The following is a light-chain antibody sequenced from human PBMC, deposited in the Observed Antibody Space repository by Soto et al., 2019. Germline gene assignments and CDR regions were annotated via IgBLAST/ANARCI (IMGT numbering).Light chain of an antibody. J-gene: IGLJ2*01. CDR2: EVS. Sequence: QSALTQPASVSGSPGQSITISCTGTSSDVGSYNLVSWYQQHPGKAPKLMIYEVSKRPSGVSNRFSGSKSGNTASLTISGLQAEDEADYYCCSYAGTNTLLFGGGTKLTV. V-gene: IGLV2-23*02. CDR1: SSDVGSYNL. CDR3: CSYAGTNTLL.